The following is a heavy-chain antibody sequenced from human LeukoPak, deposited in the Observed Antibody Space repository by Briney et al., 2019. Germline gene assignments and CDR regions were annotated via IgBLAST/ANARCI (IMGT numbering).Heavy chain of an antibody. J-gene: IGHJ6*02. CDR3: ARDVVTASIYYYYGMDV. CDR1: GFTFSSYG. V-gene: IGHV3-30*03. D-gene: IGHD2-21*02. CDR2: ISYDGSNK. Sequence: GGSLRLSCAASGFTFSSYGMHWVRQAPGKGLEWVAVISYDGSNKYYADSVKGRFTISRDNSKNTLSLQMNSLRAEDTAVYYCARDVVTASIYYYYGMDVWGQGTTVTVSS.